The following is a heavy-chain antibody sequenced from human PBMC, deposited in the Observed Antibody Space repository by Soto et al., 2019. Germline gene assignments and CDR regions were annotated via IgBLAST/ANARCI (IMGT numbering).Heavy chain of an antibody. CDR3: ARHWNYQNYYYYYGMDV. Sequence: EASVKVSCKASGGTFSSYAISWVRQAPGQGLEWMGGIIPIFGTANYAQKFQGRVTITADESTSTAYMELSSLRSEDTAVYYCARHWNYQNYYYYYGMDVWGQGTTVTVSS. J-gene: IGHJ6*02. CDR1: GGTFSSYA. CDR2: IIPIFGTA. D-gene: IGHD1-7*01. V-gene: IGHV1-69*13.